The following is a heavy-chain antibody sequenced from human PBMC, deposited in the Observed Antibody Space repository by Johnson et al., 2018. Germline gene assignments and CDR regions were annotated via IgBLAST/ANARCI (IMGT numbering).Heavy chain of an antibody. V-gene: IGHV3-64*01. CDR3: ARDTRQLYGSGTVAFDI. J-gene: IGHJ3*02. CDR2: IGSDGVNT. CDR1: GFTFNSHG. D-gene: IGHD3-10*01. Sequence: VQLVESGGGLVQPGGSLRLSCAASGFTFNSHGMHWVRQAPGKGLEYVSAIGSDGVNTYYANSVKGRFTISRDKSKNTLYLQMGSLTTGDMAVYFCARDTRQLYGSGTVAFDIWGQGTVVTVSS.